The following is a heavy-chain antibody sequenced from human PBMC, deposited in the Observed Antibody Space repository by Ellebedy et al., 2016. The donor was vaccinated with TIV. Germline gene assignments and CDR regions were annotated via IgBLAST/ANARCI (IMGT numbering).Heavy chain of an antibody. CDR3: AMWHETKRGFAV. V-gene: IGHV4-59*08. CDR1: GASISDYY. D-gene: IGHD1-7*01. J-gene: IGHJ3*01. CDR2: AHFTGKT. Sequence: MPSETLSLTCTVSGASISDYYYTWIRQSPGAGPEWIGYAHFTGKTNYNPSLRSRIKVSVDTSKSQSSLKLSSVTATDTALYYGAMWHETKRGFAVWGRGTMVTVSS.